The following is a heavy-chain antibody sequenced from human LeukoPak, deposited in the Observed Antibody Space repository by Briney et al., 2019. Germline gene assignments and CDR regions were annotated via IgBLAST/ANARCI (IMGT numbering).Heavy chain of an antibody. CDR3: ARTRGYDGYDAFDI. D-gene: IGHD5-12*01. Sequence: GRSLRLSCAASGFTFSSYAMHWVRQAPGKGLEWVAVISYDGSNKYYADSVKGRFTISRDNSKNTLYLQMNSLRAEDTAVYYCARTRGYDGYDAFDIWGQGTKVTVSS. V-gene: IGHV3-30-3*01. CDR1: GFTFSSYA. J-gene: IGHJ3*02. CDR2: ISYDGSNK.